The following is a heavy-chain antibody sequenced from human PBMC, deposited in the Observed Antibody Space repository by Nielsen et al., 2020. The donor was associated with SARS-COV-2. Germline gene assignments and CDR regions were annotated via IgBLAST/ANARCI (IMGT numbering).Heavy chain of an antibody. CDR2: ISYDGSNK. D-gene: IGHD2-15*01. CDR1: GFTFSSYG. V-gene: IGHV3-30*18. J-gene: IGHJ3*02. Sequence: GESLKISCAASGFTFSSYGMHWVRQAPGKGLEWVAVISYDGSNKYYADSVKGRFTISRDNSKNTLYLQMNSLRAEDTAVYYCAKDLMLGYCSGGSCYPNDAFDIWGQGTMVPSPQ. CDR3: AKDLMLGYCSGGSCYPNDAFDI.